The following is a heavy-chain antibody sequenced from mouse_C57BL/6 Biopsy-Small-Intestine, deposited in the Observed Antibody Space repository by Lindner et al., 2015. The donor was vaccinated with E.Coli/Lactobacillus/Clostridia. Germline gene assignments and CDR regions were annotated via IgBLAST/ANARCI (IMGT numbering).Heavy chain of an antibody. CDR1: GGTFSSYG. J-gene: IGHJ4*01. D-gene: IGHD1-1*01. CDR3: ARDDIDIVVVPAAT. V-gene: IGHV1-69*02. CDR2: IIPLFGTA. Sequence: SVKVSCKVSGGTFSSYGISWVRQAPGQGLEWMGGIIPLFGTANYAQKFQGRVTITADESTTTAYMELSSLRSEDTAIYYCARDDIDIVVVPAATWGQGSLVIVSS.